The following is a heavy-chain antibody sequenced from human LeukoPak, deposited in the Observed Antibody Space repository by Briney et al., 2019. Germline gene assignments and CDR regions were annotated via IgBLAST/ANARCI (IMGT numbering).Heavy chain of an antibody. CDR2: ISAYNGNT. Sequence: ASVKVSCKXSGYTFTSYGISWVRQAPGQGLEWMGWISAYNGNTNYAQKLQGRVTMTTDTSTSTAYMELRSLRSDDTAVYYCARDYYDSSGYYYFDYWGQGTLVTVSS. D-gene: IGHD3-22*01. CDR1: GYTFTSYG. CDR3: ARDYYDSSGYYYFDY. J-gene: IGHJ4*02. V-gene: IGHV1-18*01.